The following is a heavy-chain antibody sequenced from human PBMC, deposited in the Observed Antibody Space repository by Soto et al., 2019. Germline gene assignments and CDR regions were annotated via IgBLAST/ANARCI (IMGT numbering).Heavy chain of an antibody. CDR3: AKDRAPAAGTSWFDP. CDR1: VFTFISYA. CDR2: ISGSGGST. D-gene: IGHD6-13*01. Sequence: GGSLRLSCAASVFTFISYAMSWVRQAPGKGLEWVSAISGSGGSTYYADAVKGRFTISRDNSKNTLYLQMNSLRAEDTAVYYCAKDRAPAAGTSWFDPWGQGTLVTVSS. J-gene: IGHJ5*02. V-gene: IGHV3-23*01.